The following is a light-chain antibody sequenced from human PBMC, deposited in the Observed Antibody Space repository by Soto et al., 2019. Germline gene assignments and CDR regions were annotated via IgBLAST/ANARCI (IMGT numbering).Light chain of an antibody. CDR2: GAS. Sequence: EMVLRPSPMTLSLYPLDIATLSCRASQSVSNNYLAWYQQKPGQAPRLLIYGASSRATGIPDRFSGSGSGTDFTLAISRLEPKRFAVYSCQLYGCSPCRFGHGTKVDI. CDR3: QLYGCSPCR. J-gene: IGKJ1*01. CDR1: QSVSNNY. V-gene: IGKV3-20*01.